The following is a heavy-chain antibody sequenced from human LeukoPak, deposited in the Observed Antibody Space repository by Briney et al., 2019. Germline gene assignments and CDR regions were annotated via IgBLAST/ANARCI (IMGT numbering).Heavy chain of an antibody. CDR2: ITNSYDMT. Sequence: GGSLRLSCDASGFSINTYTMYWVRQAPGQGLEWVSGITNSYDMTYYADSVRGRFTISTDNSKNTLYLQMNSLRAEDTALYYCAKGLERESRLDSCGQGTLVTVSS. CDR3: AKGLERESRLDS. D-gene: IGHD1-1*01. CDR1: GFSINTYT. J-gene: IGHJ4*02. V-gene: IGHV3-23*01.